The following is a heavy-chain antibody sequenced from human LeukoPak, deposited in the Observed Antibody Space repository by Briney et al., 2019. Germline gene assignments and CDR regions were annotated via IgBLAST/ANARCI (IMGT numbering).Heavy chain of an antibody. Sequence: GGSLRLSCAASGFTFSSYAMSWVRQAPGKGLEWVSYISSSGSTIYYADSVKGRFTISRDNAKNSLYLLLNSLRADDTAVYYCARDRSSGWYQDAFDIWGQGTMVTVSS. CDR2: ISSSGSTI. J-gene: IGHJ3*02. CDR1: GFTFSSYA. D-gene: IGHD6-19*01. V-gene: IGHV3-48*04. CDR3: ARDRSSGWYQDAFDI.